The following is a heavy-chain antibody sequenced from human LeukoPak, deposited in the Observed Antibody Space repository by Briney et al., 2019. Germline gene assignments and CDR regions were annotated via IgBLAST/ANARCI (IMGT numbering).Heavy chain of an antibody. CDR2: INPNSGGT. V-gene: IGHV1-2*02. CDR1: GYTFIGYY. D-gene: IGHD3-10*01. CDR3: ARESGLLWFGELYRNWFDP. Sequence: ASVKVSCKASGYTFIGYYMNWVRQAPGQGLEWMGWINPNSGGTNYAQKFQGRVTMTRDTSISTAYMELSRLRSDDTAVYYCARESGLLWFGELYRNWFDPWGQGTLVTVSS. J-gene: IGHJ5*02.